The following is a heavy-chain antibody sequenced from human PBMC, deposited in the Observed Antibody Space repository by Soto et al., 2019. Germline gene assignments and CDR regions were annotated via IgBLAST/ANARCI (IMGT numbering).Heavy chain of an antibody. CDR1: GFTFNVYA. V-gene: IGHV3-23*01. Sequence: PGGSLRLSCAASGFTFNVYAMAWVRQAPGKGLEWVSGISVNGRTNYADSVKGRFTISRDNSKNMVLLQMDTLRAEDTALYYCTKAGGWYYYDSSGPPDPSHVWGQGTMVTVSS. CDR3: TKAGGWYYYDSSGPPDPSHV. J-gene: IGHJ3*01. CDR2: ISVNGRT. D-gene: IGHD3-22*01.